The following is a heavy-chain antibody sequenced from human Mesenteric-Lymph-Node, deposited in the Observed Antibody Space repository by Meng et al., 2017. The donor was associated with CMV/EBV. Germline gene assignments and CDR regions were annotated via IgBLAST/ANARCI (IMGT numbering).Heavy chain of an antibody. Sequence: GESLKISCKPSGYSFISYWIGWVRQMPGKGLEWMGIIYPADSDTRYSPSFQGQVTISVDKSINTAYLQWSSLKASDSAMYYCARLGFGYYYGSGSYGGMDVWGQGTTVTVSS. D-gene: IGHD3-10*01. CDR1: GYSFISYW. CDR3: ARLGFGYYYGSGSYGGMDV. J-gene: IGHJ6*02. CDR2: IYPADSDT. V-gene: IGHV5-51*01.